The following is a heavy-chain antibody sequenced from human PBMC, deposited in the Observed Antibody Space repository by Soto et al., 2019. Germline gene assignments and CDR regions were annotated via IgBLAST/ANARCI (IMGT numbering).Heavy chain of an antibody. CDR3: ARAPILVGETTYENYFDY. Sequence: EASVKVSCKASGGTFSSFVISWVRQAPGQGLEWMGGNIPIFGTANYAQKFQGRVTIIADESTGTTYMELTSLRSEDTAVYYCARAPILVGETTYENYFDYWGQGTLVTVSS. CDR1: GGTFSSFV. CDR2: NIPIFGTA. V-gene: IGHV1-69*13. J-gene: IGHJ4*02. D-gene: IGHD2-21*01.